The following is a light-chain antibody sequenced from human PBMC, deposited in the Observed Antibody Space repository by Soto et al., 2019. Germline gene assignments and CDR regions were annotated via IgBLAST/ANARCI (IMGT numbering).Light chain of an antibody. Sequence: DIQMTQSPSSLSASVGDRVIITCRASRSISGNLNWYQQKPGKAPKLLIYAASSLQSGVPSRFSGSGSGTDYTLTIISLQPEDFGTYYCQQSYSTPRTFGQGTKLDI. V-gene: IGKV1-39*01. CDR2: AAS. J-gene: IGKJ2*01. CDR3: QQSYSTPRT. CDR1: RSISGN.